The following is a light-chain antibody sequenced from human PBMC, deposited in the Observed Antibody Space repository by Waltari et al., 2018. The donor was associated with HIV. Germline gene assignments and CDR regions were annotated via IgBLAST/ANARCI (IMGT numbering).Light chain of an antibody. CDR1: AFPPQY. J-gene: IGLJ2*01. Sequence: SYYLTHPPSFSFSPLHTTIITCSGDAFPPQYAYWYQQKPGQAPVLVIYKDSERPSGIPERFSGSSSGTTVTLTISGVQAEDEADYYCQSADSSGPVVFGGGTKLNVL. CDR2: KDS. V-gene: IGLV3-25*03. CDR3: QSADSSGPVV.